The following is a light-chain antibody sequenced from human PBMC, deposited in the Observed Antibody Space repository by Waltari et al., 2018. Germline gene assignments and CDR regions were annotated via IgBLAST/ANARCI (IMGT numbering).Light chain of an antibody. J-gene: IGLJ3*02. CDR3: GSFAGSINWV. Sequence: QSALTQPPSASGSPGQSVTISCTGTSSYVGDYDYVSWYQQPPGKAPKLIIYEVSKRPSGVPDRFPGAKSGNTASLTVSGLQAEDEADYYCGSFAGSINWVFGGGTKLTVL. V-gene: IGLV2-8*01. CDR2: EVS. CDR1: SSYVGDYDY.